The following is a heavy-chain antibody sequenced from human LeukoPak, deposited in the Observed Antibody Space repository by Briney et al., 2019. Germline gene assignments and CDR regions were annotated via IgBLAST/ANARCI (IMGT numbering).Heavy chain of an antibody. J-gene: IGHJ3*02. V-gene: IGHV4-39*01. CDR3: ATRSGDSSGYAFDI. CDR2: VYYSGSI. Sequence: ASETLSLTCSVSGGSITGDTYYWGWIRQSPKKDLEWLGSVYYSGSIYDNPSLKSRVTISLDTSMNQFSLKLRSVTAADTAVYYCATRSGDSSGYAFDIWGQGTMVTVSS. D-gene: IGHD3-22*01. CDR1: GGSITGDTYY.